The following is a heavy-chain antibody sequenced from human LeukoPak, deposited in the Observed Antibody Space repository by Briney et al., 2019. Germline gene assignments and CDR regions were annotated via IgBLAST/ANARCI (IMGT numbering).Heavy chain of an antibody. CDR1: GFAFRNYW. D-gene: IGHD2-21*02. CDR3: ARGGKLEPTALAS. V-gene: IGHV3-74*01. Sequence: PGGSLRLSCVASGFAFRNYWMYWVRQGPGKGLVWLSRINPDGSTTTYADSVKGRSTISRDNANRMLSLHINSLRAEDSAIYYCARGGKLEPTALASWGQGSLVVVSS. J-gene: IGHJ5*02. CDR2: INPDGSTT.